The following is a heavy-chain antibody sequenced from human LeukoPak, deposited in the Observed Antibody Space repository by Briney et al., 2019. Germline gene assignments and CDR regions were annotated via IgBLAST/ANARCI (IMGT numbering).Heavy chain of an antibody. Sequence: PGGSLRLSCAASGFTFSNYVMHWVRQAPGKGLEWVALMWYDGSNKYYADSVKGRFTISRDNSKNTVYLQMHSLRAEDTAVYYCARDYYGDYGTYDIWGQGTVVTVFS. CDR1: GFTFSNYV. CDR3: ARDYYGDYGTYDI. CDR2: MWYDGSNK. D-gene: IGHD4-17*01. J-gene: IGHJ3*02. V-gene: IGHV3-33*01.